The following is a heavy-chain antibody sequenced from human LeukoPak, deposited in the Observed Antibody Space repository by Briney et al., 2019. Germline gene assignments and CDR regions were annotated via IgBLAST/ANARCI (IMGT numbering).Heavy chain of an antibody. D-gene: IGHD6-6*01. V-gene: IGHV5-51*01. Sequence: GESLKISCKGSGYSFTSYWIGWVRQMPGKGLEWMGIIYPGDSDTRYSPSFQGQVTISADKSISTAYLQWSSLKASDTAMYYCARGSSIAARRREREYFQHWGQGTLVTVSS. CDR1: GYSFTSYW. CDR3: ARGSSIAARRREREYFQH. CDR2: IYPGDSDT. J-gene: IGHJ1*01.